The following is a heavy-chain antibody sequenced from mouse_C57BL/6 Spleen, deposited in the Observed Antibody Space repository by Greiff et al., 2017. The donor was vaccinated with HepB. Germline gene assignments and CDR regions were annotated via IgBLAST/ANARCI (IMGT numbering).Heavy chain of an antibody. V-gene: IGHV5-16*01. CDR3: ARDQGYEYFDY. CDR1: GFTFSDYY. CDR2: INYDGSST. J-gene: IGHJ2*01. D-gene: IGHD2-2*01. Sequence: VQLKESEGGLVQPGSSMKLSCTASGFTFSDYYMAWVRQVPEKGLEWVANINYDGSSTYYLDSLKSRFIISRDNAKNILYLQMSSLKSEDTATYYCARDQGYEYFDYWGQGTTLTVSS.